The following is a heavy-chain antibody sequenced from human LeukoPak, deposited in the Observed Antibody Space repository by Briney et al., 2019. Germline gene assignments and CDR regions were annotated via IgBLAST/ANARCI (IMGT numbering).Heavy chain of an antibody. V-gene: IGHV4-4*02. D-gene: IGHD3-10*01. J-gene: IGHJ3*02. CDR3: ARGEESITVPFDI. CDR1: GFTVSSNY. Sequence: GSLRLSCAASGFTVSSNYMSWVRQAPGKGLEWIGEIYHSGSTNFNPSLKSRVTISVDKSKNQLSLKLSSVTAADTAVYYCARGEESITVPFDIWGQGTMVTVSS. CDR2: IYHSGST.